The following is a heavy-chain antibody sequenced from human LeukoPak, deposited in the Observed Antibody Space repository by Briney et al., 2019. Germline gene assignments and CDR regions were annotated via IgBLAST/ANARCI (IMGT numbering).Heavy chain of an antibody. D-gene: IGHD3-16*01. CDR2: IWYDGSNR. Sequence: GGSLRLSCAASAFTFSSYTMNWVRQAPGKGLEWVAVIWYDGSNRYYADSLKGRFTISRDNSKNTLYLQMNSLTADDTAVYYCARDPLGVLSYFDYWGQGTLVTVSS. CDR1: AFTFSSYT. CDR3: ARDPLGVLSYFDY. V-gene: IGHV3-33*08. J-gene: IGHJ4*02.